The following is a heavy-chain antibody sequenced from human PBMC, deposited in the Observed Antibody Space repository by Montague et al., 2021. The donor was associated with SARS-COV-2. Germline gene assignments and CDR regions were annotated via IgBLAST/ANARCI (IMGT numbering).Heavy chain of an antibody. CDR2: IYYSGTT. CDR3: ARSTATFGESHNWFAP. Sequence: SETLSLTCTVSSGSISSNNNYWGWIRQSAGKGLEWIGSIYYSGTTYYNPSLKSRVTISVDTSKNQFSLRLSSVTATDTSVYYCARSTATFGESHNWFAPWGQGTLVIVSS. V-gene: IGHV4-39*01. J-gene: IGHJ5*02. CDR1: SGSISSNNNY. D-gene: IGHD3-10*01.